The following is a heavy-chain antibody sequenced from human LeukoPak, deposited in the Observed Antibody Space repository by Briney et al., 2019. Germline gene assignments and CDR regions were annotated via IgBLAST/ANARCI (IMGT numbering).Heavy chain of an antibody. CDR1: GFTFSSYA. CDR3: ARGLYPDYYVSSGSSPPEH. CDR2: ISGSGGST. D-gene: IGHD3-22*01. V-gene: IGHV3-23*01. Sequence: GGSLRLSCAASGFTFSSYAMSWVRQAPGKGLEWVSAISGSGGSTYYADSVKGRFTFSRDNSKNTLYLQMNSLRAEDTAVYYCARGLYPDYYVSSGSSPPEHWGQGTLVTVSS. J-gene: IGHJ1*01.